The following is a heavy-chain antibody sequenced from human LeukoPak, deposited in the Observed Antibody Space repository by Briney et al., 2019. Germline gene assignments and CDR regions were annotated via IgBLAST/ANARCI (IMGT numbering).Heavy chain of an antibody. V-gene: IGHV3-48*03. J-gene: IGHJ4*02. Sequence: PGRSLRLSCAASGFTFSSYEMNWVRQAPGKGLEWVSYISSSGSTIYYADSVKGRFTISRDNAKNSLYLQMNSLRAEDTAVYYCARVTDGDSGAFDYWGQGTLVTVSS. CDR3: ARVTDGDSGAFDY. CDR2: ISSSGSTI. CDR1: GFTFSSYE. D-gene: IGHD3-10*01.